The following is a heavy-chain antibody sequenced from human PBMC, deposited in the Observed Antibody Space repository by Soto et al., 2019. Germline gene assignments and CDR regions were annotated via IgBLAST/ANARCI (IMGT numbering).Heavy chain of an antibody. V-gene: IGHV4-34*01. CDR1: GGSFSGYY. CDR3: ATGQLFYYDFWSGYYTGDWLDP. D-gene: IGHD3-3*01. Sequence: PSQTLSLTCAVYGGSFSGYYWSCIRQPPWKGLGWIGEINHSGSTNYNPSLKSRVTISVATAKNHFSLKPSSVTAADTAVYYCATGQLFYYDFWSGYYTGDWLDPWGQGTLVT. CDR2: INHSGST. J-gene: IGHJ5*02.